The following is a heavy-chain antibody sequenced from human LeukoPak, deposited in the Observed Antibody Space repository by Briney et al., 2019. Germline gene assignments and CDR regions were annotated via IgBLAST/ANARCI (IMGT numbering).Heavy chain of an antibody. CDR2: IYYSESA. D-gene: IGHD3-9*01. CDR1: GDSVSSYY. CDR3: ARKRSFDL. V-gene: IGHV4-59*02. J-gene: IGHJ4*02. Sequence: KPSETLSLTCTVSGDSVSSYYWSWIRQPPGKRLEWIGCIYYSESATYNPSLKSRVTISLDTSKNQFSLKLSSVTAADTAVYYCARKRSFDLWGQGTLVTVSS.